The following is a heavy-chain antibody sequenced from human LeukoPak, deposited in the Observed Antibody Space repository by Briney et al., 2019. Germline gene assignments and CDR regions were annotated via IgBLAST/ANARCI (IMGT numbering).Heavy chain of an antibody. D-gene: IGHD2-2*02. CDR2: ITHSGTT. V-gene: IGHV4-34*01. Sequence: PSETLSLTCAVYDGSFSGYYWTWIRQSPGTGLEWIGEITHSGTTNYNPSLKSRLTISIDTSKNEFSLKMTSVTAADTAVYYCAKGACSSTACYSLYFDSWGQGTLVTVSS. CDR3: AKGACSSTACYSLYFDS. J-gene: IGHJ4*02. CDR1: DGSFSGYY.